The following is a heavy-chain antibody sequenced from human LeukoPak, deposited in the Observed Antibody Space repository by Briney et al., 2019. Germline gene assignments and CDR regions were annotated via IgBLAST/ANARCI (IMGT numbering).Heavy chain of an antibody. CDR2: ISSSSSYI. Sequence: GGSLRLSCAASGFTFNDYYMSWVRQAPGKGLEWVSSISSSSSYIYYADSVKGRFTISRDNAKNSLYLQMNSLRAEDTAVYYCARSKGGYYDSSGYYLGWGQGTLVTVSS. CDR1: GFTFNDYY. J-gene: IGHJ4*02. CDR3: ARSKGGYYDSSGYYLG. V-gene: IGHV3-21*01. D-gene: IGHD3-22*01.